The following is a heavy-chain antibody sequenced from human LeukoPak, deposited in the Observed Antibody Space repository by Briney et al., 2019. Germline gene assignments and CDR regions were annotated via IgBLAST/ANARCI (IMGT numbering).Heavy chain of an antibody. V-gene: IGHV1-2*02. Sequence: ASVKVSCKASGYTFTGYYMHWVRQAPGQGLEWMGWINPNSGGTNYAQKLQGRVTMTRDTSISTAYMELSRLRSDDTAVYYCARELAYWTMVRGASSDYWGQGTLVTVSS. CDR1: GYTFTGYY. CDR3: ARELAYWTMVRGASSDY. CDR2: INPNSGGT. D-gene: IGHD3-10*01. J-gene: IGHJ4*02.